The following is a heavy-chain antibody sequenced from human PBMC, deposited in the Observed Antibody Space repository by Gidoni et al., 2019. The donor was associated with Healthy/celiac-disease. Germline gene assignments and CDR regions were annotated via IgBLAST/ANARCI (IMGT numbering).Heavy chain of an antibody. CDR3: ATIYSRGPG. V-gene: IGHV3-48*01. Sequence: EVQLVESGGGLVQHGGSLRLSCAASGFTFSSYSMNWVRQAPGKGLEWVSYISSSSSTIYYADSVKGRFTISRDNAKNSLYLQMNSLRAEDTAVYYCATIYSRGPGWGQGTLVTVSS. CDR2: ISSSSSTI. CDR1: GFTFSSYS. J-gene: IGHJ4*02. D-gene: IGHD6-19*01.